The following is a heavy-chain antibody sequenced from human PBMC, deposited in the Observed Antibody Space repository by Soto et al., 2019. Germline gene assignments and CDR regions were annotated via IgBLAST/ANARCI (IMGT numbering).Heavy chain of an antibody. J-gene: IGHJ6*02. V-gene: IGHV3-21*01. Sequence: GGSLRLSCAASGFTFSSYSMNWVRQAPGKGLEWVSSISSSSSYIYYADSVKGRFTISRDNAKNSLYLQMNSLRAEDTAVYYCARDPGDIVVVPAAPRYYYYGMDVWGQGTTVTVSS. CDR3: ARDPGDIVVVPAAPRYYYYGMDV. CDR1: GFTFSSYS. D-gene: IGHD2-2*01. CDR2: ISSSSSYI.